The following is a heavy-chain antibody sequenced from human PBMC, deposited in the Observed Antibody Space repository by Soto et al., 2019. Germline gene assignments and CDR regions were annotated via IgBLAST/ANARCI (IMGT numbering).Heavy chain of an antibody. Sequence: GASVKVSCKASGYTFTSYGISWVRQAPGQGLEWMGWISAYNGNTNYAQKLQGRVTMTTDTSTSTAYMELRSLRSDDTAVYYCARDLTVAAAGIVNWFDPWGQGTLVTVSS. CDR2: ISAYNGNT. CDR1: GYTFTSYG. J-gene: IGHJ5*02. CDR3: ARDLTVAAAGIVNWFDP. V-gene: IGHV1-18*01. D-gene: IGHD6-13*01.